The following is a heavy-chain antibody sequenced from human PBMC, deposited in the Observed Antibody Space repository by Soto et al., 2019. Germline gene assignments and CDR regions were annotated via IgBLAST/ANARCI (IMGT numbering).Heavy chain of an antibody. J-gene: IGHJ6*03. Sequence: GGSLRLSCAASGFTFSSYAMHWVRQAPGKGLEYVSAISSNGGSTYYANSVKGRFTISRDNSKNTLYLQMGSLRAEDMAVYYCARDLLGLRGPNYYYYMDVWGKGTTATVSS. CDR2: ISSNGGST. V-gene: IGHV3-64*01. D-gene: IGHD4-17*01. CDR3: ARDLLGLRGPNYYYYMDV. CDR1: GFTFSSYA.